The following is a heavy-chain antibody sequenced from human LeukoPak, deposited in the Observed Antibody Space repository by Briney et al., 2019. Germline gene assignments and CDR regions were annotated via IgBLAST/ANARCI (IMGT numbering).Heavy chain of an antibody. CDR2: IYHSGST. CDR1: GYSISSGYY. CDR3: ARGVMGGYYSYGPYYFDY. D-gene: IGHD3-22*01. V-gene: IGHV4-38-2*02. Sequence: SETLSLTCTVSGYSISSGYYWGWIRQPPGKGLEWIGSIYHSGSTYYNPSLKSRVTISVDTSKNQFSLKLSSVTAADTAVYYCARGVMGGYYSYGPYYFDYWGQGTLVTVSS. J-gene: IGHJ4*02.